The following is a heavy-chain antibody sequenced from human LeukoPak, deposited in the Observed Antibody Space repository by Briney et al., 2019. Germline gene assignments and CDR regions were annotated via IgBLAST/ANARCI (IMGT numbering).Heavy chain of an antibody. CDR2: IYYSVST. D-gene: IGHD3-22*01. CDR1: GGSISSYY. CDR3: ARSMDYYDSSGYVFDI. J-gene: IGHJ3*02. Sequence: SETLSLTCTVSGGSISSYYWSWIRQPPGKGLEWIGYIYYSVSTNNNPSLRRRVTMSVDKSKNHLSLRLSSVTAADTAVYYCARSMDYYDSSGYVFDIWGQGTMVTVSS. V-gene: IGHV4-59*01.